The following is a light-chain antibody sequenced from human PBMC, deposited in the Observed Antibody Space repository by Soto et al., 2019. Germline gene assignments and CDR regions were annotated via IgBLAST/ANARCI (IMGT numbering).Light chain of an antibody. Sequence: DIQMTQSPTSLSASVGDRVTITCRSSQDIRNFVAWYQQKPGQAPKLLIYAASTLQSGVPSRFSGSGSGTDFPLTINSLQPEDVATYSCQKYRSVPVFGPGTKVEIK. V-gene: IGKV1-27*01. CDR3: QKYRSVPV. CDR2: AAS. J-gene: IGKJ3*01. CDR1: QDIRNF.